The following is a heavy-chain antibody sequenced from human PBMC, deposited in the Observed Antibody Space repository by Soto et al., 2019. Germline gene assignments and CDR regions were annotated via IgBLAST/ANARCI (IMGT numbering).Heavy chain of an antibody. J-gene: IGHJ5*02. CDR1: GGSFSDYY. CDR2: INHSGST. D-gene: IGHD3-3*01. V-gene: IGHV4-34*01. CDR3: ARGLQDFWSGYYNWFDP. Sequence: SETLSLTCAVYGGSFSDYYWSWIRQPPGKGLEWIGEINHSGSTNYNPSLKSRVTISVDTSKNQFSLKLSSVTAADTAVYYCARGLQDFWSGYYNWFDPWGQGTLVTVSS.